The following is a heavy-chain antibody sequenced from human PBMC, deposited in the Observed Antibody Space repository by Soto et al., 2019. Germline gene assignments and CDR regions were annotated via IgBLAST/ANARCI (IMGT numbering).Heavy chain of an antibody. CDR1: GFTFSSSA. V-gene: IGHV3-23*01. D-gene: IGHD4-17*01. CDR2: IGDGGGDT. Sequence: EVQLLESRGGLVQPGGSLRLSCAASGFTFSSSAMSWVRQAPGKGLECVSTIGDGGGDTYYSDSVKGRFTISRDNSKNTLYLQKNSLRAEDTAVYYCAKDFSVTTVTWENFFDYWGQGSLVTVSS. CDR3: AKDFSVTTVTWENFFDY. J-gene: IGHJ4*02.